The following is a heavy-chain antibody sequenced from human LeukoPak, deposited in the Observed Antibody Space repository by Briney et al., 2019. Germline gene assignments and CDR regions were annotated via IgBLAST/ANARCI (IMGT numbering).Heavy chain of an antibody. Sequence: SVKVSCKASGGTFSSYAISWVRQAPGQGLEWMGGIIPIFGTANYAQKFQGRVTITTDESTSTAYMELSSLRPEDTAVYYCARGVDIVVVPAAPYNWFDPWSQGTLVTVSS. J-gene: IGHJ5*02. CDR2: IIPIFGTA. CDR1: GGTFSSYA. D-gene: IGHD2-2*01. V-gene: IGHV1-69*05. CDR3: ARGVDIVVVPAAPYNWFDP.